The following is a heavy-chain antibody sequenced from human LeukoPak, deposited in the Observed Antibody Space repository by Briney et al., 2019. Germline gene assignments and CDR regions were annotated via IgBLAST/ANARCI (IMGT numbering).Heavy chain of an antibody. CDR3: AKDLLRYYGSGSYY. D-gene: IGHD3-10*01. J-gene: IGHJ4*02. CDR2: ISGSGRNT. Sequence: GGTLRLSCAASGLTFSSYDMVWVRQAPGKGLQWVSGISGSGRNTYYADSVKGRFTISRDNSKNTVYLQMNSLRAEDTAVYYCAKDLLRYYGSGSYYWGQGTLVTVSS. V-gene: IGHV3-23*01. CDR1: GLTFSSYD.